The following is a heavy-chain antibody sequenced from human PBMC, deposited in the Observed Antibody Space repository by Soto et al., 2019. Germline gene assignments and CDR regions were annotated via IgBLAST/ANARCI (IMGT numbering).Heavy chain of an antibody. CDR1: CGPLHSYY. CDR3: ARYTGYAYGMDV. Sequence: ASETPFPNFPVSCGPLHSYYLGGVPQPAGKGLEWIGRIYTSGSTNYNPSLKSRVTMSVDTSKNQFSLKLSSVTAADTAVYYCARYTGYAYGMDVWGQGTTVTVSS. V-gene: IGHV4-4*07. CDR2: IYTSGST. D-gene: IGHD3-9*01. J-gene: IGHJ6*02.